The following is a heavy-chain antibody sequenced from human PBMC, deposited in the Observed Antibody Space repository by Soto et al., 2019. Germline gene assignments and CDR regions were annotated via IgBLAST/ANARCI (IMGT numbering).Heavy chain of an antibody. CDR1: GGSISSSSYY. CDR3: ARKDIVATIDY. D-gene: IGHD5-12*01. V-gene: IGHV4-39*07. Sequence: SETLSLTCTVSGGSISSSSYYWGWIRQPPGKGLEWIGSIYYSGSTYYNPSLKSRVTISVDTNKNQFSLKLSSVTAADTAVYYCARKDIVATIDYWGQGPLVTVSS. CDR2: IYYSGST. J-gene: IGHJ4*02.